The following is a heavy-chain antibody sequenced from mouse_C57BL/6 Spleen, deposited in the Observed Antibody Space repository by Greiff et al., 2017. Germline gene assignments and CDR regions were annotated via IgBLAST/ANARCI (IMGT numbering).Heavy chain of an antibody. CDR3: AKGDYSYYFDY. CDR2: ISYDGSN. J-gene: IGHJ2*01. CDR1: GYSITSGYY. Sequence: VQLQQSGPGLVKPSQSLSLTCSVTGYSITSGYYWNWIRQFPGNKLEWMGYISYDGSNNYNPSLKNRISITRDTSKNQFFLTLNSVTTEDTATYYCAKGDYSYYFDYWGQGTTLTVSS. D-gene: IGHD1-1*01. V-gene: IGHV3-6*01.